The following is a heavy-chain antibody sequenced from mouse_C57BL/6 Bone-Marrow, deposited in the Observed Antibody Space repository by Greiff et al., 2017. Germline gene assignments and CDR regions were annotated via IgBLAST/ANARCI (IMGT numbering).Heavy chain of an antibody. Sequence: VQLQQSGAELVRPGASVKLSCTASGFNIKDYYMHWVKQRPEQGLEWIGRIDPENGDTEYASKFQGKATITADTSSNTAYLQLSSLTSEDTAVYYCTTDYYGSSYGNYYWYFDVWGTGTTVTVSS. CDR1: GFNIKDYY. CDR3: TTDYYGSSYGNYYWYFDV. J-gene: IGHJ1*03. CDR2: IDPENGDT. V-gene: IGHV14-1*01. D-gene: IGHD1-1*01.